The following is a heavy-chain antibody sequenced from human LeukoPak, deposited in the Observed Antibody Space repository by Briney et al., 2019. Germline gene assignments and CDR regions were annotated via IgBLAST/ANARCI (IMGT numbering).Heavy chain of an antibody. D-gene: IGHD4-17*01. Sequence: GRSLRLSCAASGFTFSSYGMHWVRQAPGKGLEWVAVIWYDGSNKYYADSVKGRFTISRDNSKNTLYLQMNSLRAEDTAVYYCAKGRERGADYGDFTGAFDIWGQGTMVTVSS. CDR2: IWYDGSNK. J-gene: IGHJ3*02. CDR1: GFTFSSYG. V-gene: IGHV3-33*06. CDR3: AKGRERGADYGDFTGAFDI.